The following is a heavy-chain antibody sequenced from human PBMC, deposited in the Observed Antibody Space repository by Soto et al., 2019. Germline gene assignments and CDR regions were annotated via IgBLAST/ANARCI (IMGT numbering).Heavy chain of an antibody. CDR2: IYYSGST. Sequence: QLQLQESGPGLVKPSETLSLTCTVSGGSISSSSYYWGWIRQPPGKGLEWIGSIYYSGSTYYNPSLKSRVTISVDTSKNQFSLKLSSVTAADTAVYYCATIIAAAGTLRYFDLWGRGTLVTVSS. D-gene: IGHD6-13*01. J-gene: IGHJ2*01. CDR1: GGSISSSSYY. V-gene: IGHV4-39*01. CDR3: ATIIAAAGTLRYFDL.